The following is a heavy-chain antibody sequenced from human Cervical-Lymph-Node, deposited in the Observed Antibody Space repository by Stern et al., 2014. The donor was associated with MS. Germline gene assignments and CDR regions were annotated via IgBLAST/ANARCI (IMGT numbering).Heavy chain of an antibody. V-gene: IGHV5-51*01. CDR1: GYSFTSYW. D-gene: IGHD5-12*01. CDR3: ARLVATVGMDYYYGMDV. CDR2: IYPGDSDT. J-gene: IGHJ6*02. Sequence: EVQLVESGAEVKKPGESLKISCKGSGYSFTSYWIGWVRQMPGKGLEWMGIIYPGDSDTRYSPSFQGQVTISADKSISTAYLQWSSLKASDTAMYYCARLVATVGMDYYYGMDVWGQGTTVTVSS.